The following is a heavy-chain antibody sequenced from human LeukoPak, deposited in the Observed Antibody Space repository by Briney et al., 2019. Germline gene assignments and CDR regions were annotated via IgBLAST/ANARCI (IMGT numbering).Heavy chain of an antibody. CDR2: IYPGDSDT. J-gene: IGHJ3*02. CDR1: GYSFTSYW. Sequence: GESLQISCQGSGYSFTSYWIGWVRQMPGKGLEWMGIIYPGDSDTRYSPSFQGQVTISADKSISTAYLQWSSLKASDTAMYYCAGNHYGDYDAFDIWGQGTMVTVSS. V-gene: IGHV5-51*01. CDR3: AGNHYGDYDAFDI. D-gene: IGHD4-17*01.